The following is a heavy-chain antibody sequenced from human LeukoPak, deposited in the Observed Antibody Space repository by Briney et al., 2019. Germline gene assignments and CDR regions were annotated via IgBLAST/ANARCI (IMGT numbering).Heavy chain of an antibody. J-gene: IGHJ5*02. V-gene: IGHV3-48*03. Sequence: GGSLRLSCAASGFTFSSYEMNWVRQAPGKGLEWVSYISSSGSTIYYADSVKGRFTISRDNAKNSLYLQMNSLRAEDTAVYYCARDDSSSWYRWFDPWGQGTLATVSS. CDR3: ARDDSSSWYRWFDP. CDR1: GFTFSSYE. D-gene: IGHD6-13*01. CDR2: ISSSGSTI.